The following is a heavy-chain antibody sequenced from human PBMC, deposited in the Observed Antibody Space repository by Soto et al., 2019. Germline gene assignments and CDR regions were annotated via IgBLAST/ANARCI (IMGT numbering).Heavy chain of an antibody. CDR2: IVVGSGNT. V-gene: IGHV1-58*01. CDR1: GFTFTSSA. D-gene: IGHD3-22*01. J-gene: IGHJ1*01. CDR3: AKTLYYYDSSGYQ. Sequence: SVKVSCKASGFTFTSSAVQWVRQARGQRLEWIGWIVVGSGNTNYAQKFQERVTITRDMSTSTAYMELNSLRAEDTAVYYCAKTLYYYDSSGYQWGQGTLVTVSS.